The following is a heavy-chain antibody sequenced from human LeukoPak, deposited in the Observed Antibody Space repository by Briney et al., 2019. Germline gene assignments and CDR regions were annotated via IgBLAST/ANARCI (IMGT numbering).Heavy chain of an antibody. Sequence: ASVKVSCKVSGYTLTELSMHWVRQAPGKGLEWTGGFDPEDGETIYAQKFQGRVTMTEDTSTDTAYMELSSLRSEDTAVYYCATGGVDTAMVTGVYWGQGTLVTVSS. CDR2: FDPEDGET. CDR3: ATGGVDTAMVTGVY. CDR1: GYTLTELS. J-gene: IGHJ4*02. D-gene: IGHD5-18*01. V-gene: IGHV1-24*01.